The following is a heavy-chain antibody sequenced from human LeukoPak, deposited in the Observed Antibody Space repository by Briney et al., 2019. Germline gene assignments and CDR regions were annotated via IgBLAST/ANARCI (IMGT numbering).Heavy chain of an antibody. CDR1: GGTFSSYT. CDR3: ARVGPAGTTIGYYYYYMDV. Sequence: SVKVSCKASGGTFSSYTISWVRQAPGQGLEWMGRIIPILGIANNAQKFQGRVTITADKSTSTAYMELSSLRSEDTAVYYCARVGPAGTTIGYYYYYMDVWGKGTTVTVSS. CDR2: IIPILGIA. V-gene: IGHV1-69*02. J-gene: IGHJ6*03. D-gene: IGHD1-7*01.